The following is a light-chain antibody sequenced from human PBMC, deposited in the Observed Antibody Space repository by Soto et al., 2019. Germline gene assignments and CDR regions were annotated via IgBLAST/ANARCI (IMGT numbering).Light chain of an antibody. V-gene: IGKV1-12*01. CDR2: AAS. CDR3: QQTSSFPLT. Sequence: DIQMTQSPSFVSASVGGRVTIACRASQGLVSWLAWYQHKPGRAPKLLIHAASNLESGVPSRFSGSGSGTDFTLTISNVQPEDFATYYCQQTSSFPLTFGGGTKVEIK. J-gene: IGKJ4*01. CDR1: QGLVSW.